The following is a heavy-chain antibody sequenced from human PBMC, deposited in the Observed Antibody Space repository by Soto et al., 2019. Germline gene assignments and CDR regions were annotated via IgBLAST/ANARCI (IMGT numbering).Heavy chain of an antibody. D-gene: IGHD3-9*01. Sequence: QMQLLESGGGVVQPGKALRLSCAASGFAFNSHSMHWVRQAPGKGLEWLALMTSDGSSKFYADSVKGRCTISRDNSKNTLYLEMNSLRSEDTAVYYCARDRVIRYTGYELHLRGQGTLVTVSS. CDR1: GFAFNSHS. J-gene: IGHJ4*02. V-gene: IGHV3-30-3*01. CDR2: MTSDGSSK. CDR3: ARDRVIRYTGYELHL.